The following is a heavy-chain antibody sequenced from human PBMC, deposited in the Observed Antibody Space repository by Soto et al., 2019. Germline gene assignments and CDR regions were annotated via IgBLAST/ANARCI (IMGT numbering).Heavy chain of an antibody. CDR3: AKDLGYCIGTSCSVADY. J-gene: IGHJ4*02. CDR2: ISYDGSNK. CDR1: GFTFSSYG. D-gene: IGHD2-2*01. Sequence: QVQLVESGGGVVQPGRSLRLSCAASGFTFSSYGMHWVRQAPGKGLEWVAVISYDGSNKYYADSVKGRFTISRDNSKNTLYLQMNSLRAEDTAVYYCAKDLGYCIGTSCSVADYWGQGTLVTVSS. V-gene: IGHV3-30*18.